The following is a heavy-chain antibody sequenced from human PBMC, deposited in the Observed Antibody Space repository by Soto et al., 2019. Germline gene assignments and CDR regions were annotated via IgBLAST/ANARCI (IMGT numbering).Heavy chain of an antibody. CDR3: ARQGFGPLHGLVDV. Sequence: QVQLQESGPGLVKPSETLSLSCTVSGGSISSYYWSWFRQSPGKRMEWIGYVHHSWGSSYNPSLQSRVAISLATSESQFSLKVTSVTATDTAVYYCARQGFGPLHGLVDVWGQGTTVTVSS. V-gene: IGHV4-59*08. D-gene: IGHD3-10*01. J-gene: IGHJ6*02. CDR2: VHHSWGS. CDR1: GGSISSYY.